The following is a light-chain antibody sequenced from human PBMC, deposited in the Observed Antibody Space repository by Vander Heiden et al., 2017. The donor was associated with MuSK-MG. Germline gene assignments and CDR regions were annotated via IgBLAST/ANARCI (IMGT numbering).Light chain of an antibody. CDR1: QGISSY. J-gene: IGKJ1*01. Sequence: AIPMTQSPSLLSASTGDRVTITCRASQGISSYLAWYQQKPGAAPKLLIYAASTVQSGVPSRFSGSGSGTDFTLTISCLQSEDFATYYCQQEDSYPWTFGQGTTVEIK. CDR3: QQEDSYPWT. V-gene: IGKV1-8*01. CDR2: AAS.